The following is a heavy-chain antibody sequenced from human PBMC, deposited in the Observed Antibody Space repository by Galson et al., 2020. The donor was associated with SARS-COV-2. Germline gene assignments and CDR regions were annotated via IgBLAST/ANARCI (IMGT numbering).Heavy chain of an antibody. D-gene: IGHD6-6*01. V-gene: IGHV4-39*01. CDR2: VYFSGIT. CDR1: GDSIRSPSYY. J-gene: IGHJ5*02. CDR3: ARQASLGSIAARGWLDP. Sequence: SETLSLTCRVSGDSIRSPSYYWAWIRQPPGKGLEWIGSVYFSGITYDNESLKRRVTMSVDTSNNQISLSLRSVTAADTAVYYCARQASLGSIAARGWLDPWGQGTLVTVSS.